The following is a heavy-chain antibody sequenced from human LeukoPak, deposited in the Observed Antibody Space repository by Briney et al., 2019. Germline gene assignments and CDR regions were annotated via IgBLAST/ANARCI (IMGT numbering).Heavy chain of an antibody. Sequence: GGSLRLSCAASGFTFSSYWMHWVRQAPGKGLVWVSRINSDGSSTRYADSVKGRFTISRDNAKNTLYLQMNSLRAEDTAVYYCARDGIAAAANKYYYYYMDVWGKGTTVTVSS. D-gene: IGHD6-13*01. V-gene: IGHV3-74*01. CDR2: INSDGSST. J-gene: IGHJ6*03. CDR1: GFTFSSYW. CDR3: ARDGIAAAANKYYYYYMDV.